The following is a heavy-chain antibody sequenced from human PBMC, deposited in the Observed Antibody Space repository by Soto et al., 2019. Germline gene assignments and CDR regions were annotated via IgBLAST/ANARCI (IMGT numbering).Heavy chain of an antibody. CDR1: GGSFSGYY. CDR3: ARGGPGATTRYWFDP. Sequence: SETLSLTCAVYGGSFSGYYWSWIRQPPGKGLEWIGEINHSGSTNYNPSLKSRVTISVDTPKNQFSLKLSAVTAADTAVYYCARGGPGATTRYWFDPWGQGTLVTVSS. J-gene: IGHJ5*02. V-gene: IGHV4-34*01. CDR2: INHSGST. D-gene: IGHD1-26*01.